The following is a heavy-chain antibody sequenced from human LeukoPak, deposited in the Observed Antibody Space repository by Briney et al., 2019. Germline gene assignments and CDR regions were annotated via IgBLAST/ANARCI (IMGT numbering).Heavy chain of an antibody. CDR2: ISSTSTFI. J-gene: IGHJ6*03. V-gene: IGHV3-21*01. Sequence: GGSLRLSCAASGFTFSRYCMNWVRQAPGKGLEWVASISSTSTFIYSADSVKGRFTISRDTAKNSLFLQMNSLRAEDTAIYYCARDDFDSSDYPQTYYYYYMDVWGKGTTVTVSS. CDR1: GFTFSRYC. D-gene: IGHD3-22*01. CDR3: ARDDFDSSDYPQTYYYYYMDV.